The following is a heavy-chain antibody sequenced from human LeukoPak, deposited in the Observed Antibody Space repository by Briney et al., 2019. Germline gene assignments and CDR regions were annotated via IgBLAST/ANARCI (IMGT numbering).Heavy chain of an antibody. CDR3: ARVRSYRRGGNCCYYFAY. V-gene: IGHV3-66*01. CDR2: IYSGGST. J-gene: IGHJ4*02. CDR1: GFTFSDNY. Sequence: GGSLRLSCKASGFTFSDNYMSWVRQAPGKGLEWVSVIYSGGSTYFADSVKGRFTISRDNSKNTLYLQMNSLRAEDTAVYYCARVRSYRRGGNCCYYFAYWGQGTLVTVSS. D-gene: IGHD2-15*01.